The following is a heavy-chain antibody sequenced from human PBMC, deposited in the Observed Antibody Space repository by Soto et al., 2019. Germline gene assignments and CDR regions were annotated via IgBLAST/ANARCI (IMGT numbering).Heavy chain of an antibody. CDR1: GFTFSNYG. D-gene: IGHD4-4*01. V-gene: IGHV3-30*18. CDR3: AKSDYKIYYFVY. J-gene: IGHJ4*02. Sequence: GGSLRLSCAASGFTFSNYGMHWVRQAPGKGLEWVAVISYDGSNKYYADSVKGRFTISRDNSKNTLYLQMNSLRAEDTAVYYCAKSDYKIYYFVYWGQGTLVTAPQ. CDR2: ISYDGSNK.